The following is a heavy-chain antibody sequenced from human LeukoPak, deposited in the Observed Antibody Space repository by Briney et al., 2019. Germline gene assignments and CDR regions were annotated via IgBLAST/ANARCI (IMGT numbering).Heavy chain of an antibody. Sequence: ASMKVSCKASGYTFTSYYMHWVRQAPGQGLEWMGIINPSGGSTSYAQKFQGRVTMTRDMSTSTVYMELSSLRSEDTAVYYCARVQLGEAFDIWGQGTMVTVSS. CDR3: ARVQLGEAFDI. D-gene: IGHD3-3*01. CDR1: GYTFTSYY. V-gene: IGHV1-46*01. J-gene: IGHJ3*02. CDR2: INPSGGST.